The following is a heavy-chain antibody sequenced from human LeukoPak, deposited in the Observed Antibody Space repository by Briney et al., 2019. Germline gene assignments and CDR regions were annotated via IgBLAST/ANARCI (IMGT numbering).Heavy chain of an antibody. J-gene: IGHJ6*03. CDR2: IIPIFGTA. V-gene: IGHV1-69*05. D-gene: IGHD3-10*01. Sequence: GASVKVSCKASGGTFFSYAISWVRQAPGHGLEWMGRIIPIFGTANYAQKFQGRVTITTDESTSTAYMELSSLRSEDTAVYYCARDREGSGSYYNSYYMDVWGKGTTVTVSS. CDR1: GGTFFSYA. CDR3: ARDREGSGSYYNSYYMDV.